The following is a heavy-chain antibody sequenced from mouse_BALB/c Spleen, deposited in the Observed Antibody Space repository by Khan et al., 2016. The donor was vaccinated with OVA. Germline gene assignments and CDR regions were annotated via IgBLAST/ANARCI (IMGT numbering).Heavy chain of an antibody. V-gene: IGHV1-18*01. D-gene: IGHD3-3*01. J-gene: IGHJ4*01. CDR3: ARDAGRY. Sequence: EVKLLESGPELVKPGASVKISCKTSGYTFPEYTVHWVKQSLGKSLDWIGVINPKNGGTAYNQKFKGKATLTVDKSSSTAYMEFRSLTSDDSAVYCCARDAGRYWGQGTSVTVAS. CDR1: GYTFPEYT. CDR2: INPKNGGT.